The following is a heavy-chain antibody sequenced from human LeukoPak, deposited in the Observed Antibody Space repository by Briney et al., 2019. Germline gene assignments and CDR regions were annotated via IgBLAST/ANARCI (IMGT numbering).Heavy chain of an antibody. CDR3: AREGVHDYGGYGGIFDY. D-gene: IGHD4-17*01. V-gene: IGHV1-69*06. CDR1: GGTFISYA. Sequence: GASVKVSCKASGGTFISYAISWVRQAPGQGLEWMGGIIPIFGTANYAQKLQGRVTITADKSTSTAYMELSSLRSEDTAVYYCAREGVHDYGGYGGIFDYWGQGTLVTVSS. J-gene: IGHJ4*02. CDR2: IIPIFGTA.